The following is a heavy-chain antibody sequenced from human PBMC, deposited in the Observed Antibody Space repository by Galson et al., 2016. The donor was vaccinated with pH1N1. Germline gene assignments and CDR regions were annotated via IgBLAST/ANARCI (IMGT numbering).Heavy chain of an antibody. D-gene: IGHD6-19*01. CDR1: GFAFSSYG. J-gene: IGHJ4*02. V-gene: IGHV3-33*01. CDR3: ARRPGIAVPGLLDF. Sequence: SLRLSCAASGFAFSSYGMHWVRQAPGKGLEWVAVIWFDGSYEFYADSMKGRFTISRDNAKSSLYLQMNSLRAEDTALYYCARRPGIAVPGLLDFWGQGTLVIVSS. CDR2: IWFDGSYE.